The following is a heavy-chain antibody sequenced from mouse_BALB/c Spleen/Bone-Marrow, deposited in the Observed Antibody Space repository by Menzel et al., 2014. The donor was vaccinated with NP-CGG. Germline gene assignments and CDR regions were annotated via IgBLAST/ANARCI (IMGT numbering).Heavy chain of an antibody. CDR2: ISTHYGDA. V-gene: IGHV1S137*01. D-gene: IGHD2-4*01. CDR1: GYTFTDYA. CDR3: ARGGSTMITTFAY. J-gene: IGHJ3*01. Sequence: VKLMESGAELVRPGVSVKISCKGSGYTFTDYAMHWVKQSHAKSLEWIGVISTHYGDASYNQKFKGRATMTVDKSSSTAYMELARLTSEDSAICYCARGGSTMITTFAYWGQGTLVTVSA.